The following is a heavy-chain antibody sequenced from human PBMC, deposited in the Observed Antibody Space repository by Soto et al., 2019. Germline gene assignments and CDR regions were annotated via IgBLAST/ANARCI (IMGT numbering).Heavy chain of an antibody. CDR3: ARGSLTVTTPKNGGIGAFDI. CDR1: GGSISSGGYY. J-gene: IGHJ3*02. CDR2: IYHSGST. V-gene: IGHV4-31*03. D-gene: IGHD4-17*01. Sequence: SETLSLTCTVSGGSISSGGYYWSWIRQHPGKGLEWIGYIYHSGSTYYNPSLKSRVTISVDTSKNQFSLKLSSVTAADTAVYYCARGSLTVTTPKNGGIGAFDIWGQGTMVTVSS.